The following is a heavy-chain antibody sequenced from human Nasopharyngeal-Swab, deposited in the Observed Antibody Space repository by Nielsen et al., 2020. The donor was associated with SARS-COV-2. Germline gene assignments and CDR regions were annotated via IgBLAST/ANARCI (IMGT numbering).Heavy chain of an antibody. CDR2: IYPGDSDT. Sequence: GASLQISCTGSGYSFTSYWIGWVRQMPGKGLEWMGIIYPGDSDTRYSPSFQGQVTISADKSISAAYLQWSSLKASDTAMYYCARQGAVAGYYYYYMDVWGKGTTVTVSS. CDR3: ARQGAVAGYYYYYMDV. V-gene: IGHV5-51*01. CDR1: GYSFTSYW. J-gene: IGHJ6*03. D-gene: IGHD6-19*01.